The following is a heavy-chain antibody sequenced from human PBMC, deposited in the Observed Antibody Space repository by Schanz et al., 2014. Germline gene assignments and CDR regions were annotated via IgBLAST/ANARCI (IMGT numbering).Heavy chain of an antibody. D-gene: IGHD5-18*01. Sequence: EVQLVESGGGLVKPGGSLRLSCATSGFTLNNAWMNWVRQAPGKGLQWVSSISSGGGSTYYADSVKGRFTISRDNSKNTLYLQMNSLRAEDTAVYYCAKDAENTAMITDYFDYWGQGTLVTVSS. CDR1: GFTLNNAW. CDR2: ISSGGGST. J-gene: IGHJ4*02. V-gene: IGHV3-23*04. CDR3: AKDAENTAMITDYFDY.